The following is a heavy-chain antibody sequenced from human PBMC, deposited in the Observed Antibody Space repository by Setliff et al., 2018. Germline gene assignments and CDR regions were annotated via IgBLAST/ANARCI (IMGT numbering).Heavy chain of an antibody. D-gene: IGHD3-22*01. V-gene: IGHV1-2*02. Sequence: ASVKVSCKASGYTFTGYYMHWVRQAPGQGLEWMGWINPNSGGTNYAQKFQGRVTMTRDTSISTAYMELSRLRSDDTAVYYCARSYYYDSSAANWFDPWGQGTLVTSPQ. CDR2: INPNSGGT. CDR1: GYTFTGYY. J-gene: IGHJ5*02. CDR3: ARSYYYDSSAANWFDP.